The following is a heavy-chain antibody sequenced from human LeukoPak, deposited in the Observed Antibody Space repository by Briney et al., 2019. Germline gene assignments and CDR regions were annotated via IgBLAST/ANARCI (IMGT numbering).Heavy chain of an antibody. CDR1: GFTFSSYW. Sequence: GGSLRLSCAASGFTFSSYWMSWVRQAPGKGQEWVANIIQDGSEKYYVDSVKGRFTISRDNAKNSLYLQMNSLRAEDTAVYYYASSSGRSSYWGQGTLVTVSS. CDR3: ASSSGRSSY. D-gene: IGHD1-26*01. V-gene: IGHV3-7*01. CDR2: IIQDGSEK. J-gene: IGHJ4*02.